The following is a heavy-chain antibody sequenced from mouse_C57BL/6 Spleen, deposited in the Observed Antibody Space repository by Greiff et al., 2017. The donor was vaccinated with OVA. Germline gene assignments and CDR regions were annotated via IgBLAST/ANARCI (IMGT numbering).Heavy chain of an antibody. Sequence: VQLKESGPGLVKPSQSLSLTCSVPGYSITSGYYWNWIRQFPGNKLEWMGYISYDGSNNYNPSLKNRISITRDTSKNQFFLKLNSVTTEDTATYYCASYSNYGGGAMDYWGQGTSVTVSS. J-gene: IGHJ4*01. CDR1: GYSITSGYY. CDR3: ASYSNYGGGAMDY. CDR2: ISYDGSN. D-gene: IGHD2-5*01. V-gene: IGHV3-6*01.